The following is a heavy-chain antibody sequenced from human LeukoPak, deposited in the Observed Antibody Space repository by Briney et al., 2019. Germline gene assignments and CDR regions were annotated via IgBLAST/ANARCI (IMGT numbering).Heavy chain of an antibody. V-gene: IGHV3-30*02. J-gene: IGHJ5*02. CDR3: AKGDYYDSSVCES. CDR2: IRYDGSNK. CDR1: GFTFSSYG. Sequence: PGGSLRLSCAASGFTFSSYGMHWVRQAPGKGLEWVAFIRYDGSNKYYADSVKGRFTISRDNSKNTLYLQMNSLRAEDTAVYYCAKGDYYDSSVCESWGQGTLVTVSS. D-gene: IGHD3-22*01.